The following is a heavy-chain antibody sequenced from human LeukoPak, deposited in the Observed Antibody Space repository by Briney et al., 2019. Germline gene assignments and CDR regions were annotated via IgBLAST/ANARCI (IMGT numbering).Heavy chain of an antibody. Sequence: SETLSLTCTVSGGSISSGGYYWSWIRQPPGKGLEWIGYIYHSGSTYYNPSLKSRVTISVDRSKNQFSLNLSSVTAADTAVYYCARVGVVIIRTGGFDIWGLGTMVTVSS. J-gene: IGHJ3*02. CDR2: IYHSGST. CDR3: ARVGVVIIRTGGFDI. CDR1: GGSISSGGYY. D-gene: IGHD2-2*01. V-gene: IGHV4-30-2*01.